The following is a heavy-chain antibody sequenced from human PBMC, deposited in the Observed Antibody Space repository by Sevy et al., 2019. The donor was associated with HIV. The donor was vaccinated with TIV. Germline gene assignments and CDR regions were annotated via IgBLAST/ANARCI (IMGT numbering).Heavy chain of an antibody. CDR1: GFTFSSYS. CDR3: ARDHRTIFGVVTSDY. V-gene: IGHV3-21*01. D-gene: IGHD3-3*01. CDR2: ISSSSYI. J-gene: IGHJ4*02. Sequence: GGSLRLSCAASGFTFSSYSMNWVRQAPGKGLEWVSSISSSSYIYYADSVKGRFTISRDNAKNSLYLQMNSLRAEDTAVYYCARDHRTIFGVVTSDYWGQGTLVTVSS.